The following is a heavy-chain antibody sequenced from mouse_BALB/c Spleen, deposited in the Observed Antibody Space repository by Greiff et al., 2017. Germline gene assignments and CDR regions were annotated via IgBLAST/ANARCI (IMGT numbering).Heavy chain of an antibody. V-gene: IGHV5-17*02. CDR1: GFTFSSFG. CDR2: ISSGSSTI. J-gene: IGHJ2*01. CDR3: ARSGFIGTSEFDY. D-gene: IGHD2-14*01. Sequence: EVQLVESGGGLVQPGGSRKLSCAASGFTFSSFGMHWVRQAPEKGLEWVAYISSGSSTIYYADTVKGRFTISRDNPKNTLFLQLTSLRSEDTAMYYCARSGFIGTSEFDYWGQGTTLTVSS.